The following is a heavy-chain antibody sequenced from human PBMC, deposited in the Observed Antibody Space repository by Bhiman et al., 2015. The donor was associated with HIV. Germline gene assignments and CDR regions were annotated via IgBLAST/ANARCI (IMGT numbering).Heavy chain of an antibody. D-gene: IGHD3-3*01. CDR2: ISDDESDK. CDR1: GFTFSSYA. J-gene: IGHJ6*03. V-gene: IGHV3-30*04. Sequence: VQLVESGGGVVQPGKSLRLSCAVSGFTFSSYAMHWVRQAPGKGLEWVAFISDDESDKHYADSVKGRFNISRDTAKKMMYLQMNSLRAEDTAVYYCARGGPRIFGVVMRSMDVWGKGTTVTVSS. CDR3: ARGGPRIFGVVMRSMDV.